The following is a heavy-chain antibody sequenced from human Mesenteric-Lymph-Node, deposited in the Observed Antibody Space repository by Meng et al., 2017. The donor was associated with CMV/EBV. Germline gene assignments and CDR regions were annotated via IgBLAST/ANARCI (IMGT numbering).Heavy chain of an antibody. CDR3: ARLQWLVKYFDS. J-gene: IGHJ4*02. Sequence: GGSLRLSCAASGFTFSSYAMHWVRQAPGKGLEWVAVISYDGSNKYYADSVKGRFTISRDNSKNTVYLQMSSLRPEDTAVYYCARLQWLVKYFDSWGQGTLVTVSS. D-gene: IGHD6-19*01. CDR1: GFTFSSYA. V-gene: IGHV3-30*04. CDR2: ISYDGSNK.